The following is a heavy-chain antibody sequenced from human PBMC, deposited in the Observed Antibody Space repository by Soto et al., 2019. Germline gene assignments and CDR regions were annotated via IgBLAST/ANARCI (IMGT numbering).Heavy chain of an antibody. CDR3: ARDLPNRAWRV. CDR1: GGPFSTLS. V-gene: IGHV1-69*01. J-gene: IGHJ4*02. CDR2: IIPIFDAT. D-gene: IGHD3-10*01. Sequence: QVQLVQSGAEVKKPGSSVKVSCKVAGGPFSTLSISWVRQAPGQGLVWMGGIIPIFDATNYAQKFQGRVTITADDSTSTAYMEVSSLRSDDTAVYYCARDLPNRAWRVWGPGTLVTVSS.